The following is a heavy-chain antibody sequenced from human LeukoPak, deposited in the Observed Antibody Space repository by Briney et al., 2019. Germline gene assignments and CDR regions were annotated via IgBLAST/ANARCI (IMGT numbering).Heavy chain of an antibody. Sequence: SETLSLTCTVSGGSISGHYWSWIRQPPGEGLEWIGYISYSGSTNYNPSLKSRVTMSVDTSKNQFSLKLSSVTAADTAVYYCTRDRRDGYNYVDIWGQGTLVTVSS. CDR2: ISYSGST. V-gene: IGHV4-59*11. CDR1: GGSISGHY. CDR3: TRDRRDGYNYVDI. D-gene: IGHD5-24*01. J-gene: IGHJ4*02.